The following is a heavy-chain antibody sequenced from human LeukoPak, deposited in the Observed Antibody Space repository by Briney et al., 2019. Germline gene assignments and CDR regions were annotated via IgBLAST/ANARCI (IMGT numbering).Heavy chain of an antibody. Sequence: GGSLRLSCAASGFTFSNYGMHWVRQAPGKGLEWVTFIRYDGSNKYYADSVKGRFTISRDNDKNLLYLQMNSLRAEDTAVYYCVAGNGWLGDYWGQGTLVTVSS. D-gene: IGHD6-19*01. CDR3: VAGNGWLGDY. CDR2: IRYDGSNK. V-gene: IGHV3-30*02. J-gene: IGHJ4*02. CDR1: GFTFSNYG.